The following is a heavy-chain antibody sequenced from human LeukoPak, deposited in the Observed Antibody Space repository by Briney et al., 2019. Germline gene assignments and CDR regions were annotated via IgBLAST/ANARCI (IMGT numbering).Heavy chain of an antibody. J-gene: IGHJ4*02. Sequence: PSETLSLTCTVSGDSISSSSSYWGWIRQPPGKGLEWIGYIYYSGSTNYNPSLKSRVTISVDTSKNQFSLKLSSVTAADTAVYYCARGVVTAPQTFDYWGQGTLVTVSS. V-gene: IGHV4-61*05. D-gene: IGHD2-21*02. CDR1: GDSISSSSSY. CDR3: ARGVVTAPQTFDY. CDR2: IYYSGST.